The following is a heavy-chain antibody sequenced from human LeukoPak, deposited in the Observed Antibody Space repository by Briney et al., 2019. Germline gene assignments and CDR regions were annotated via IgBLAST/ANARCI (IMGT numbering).Heavy chain of an antibody. Sequence: SETLSLTCTVSGGSISSSSYYWGWIRQPPGKGLEWIGSIYYSGSTNYNPSLKSRVTISVDTSKNQFSLKLSSVTAADTAVYYCAKGSYYYGSGSYRWTISHFDYWGQGTLVTVSS. D-gene: IGHD3-10*01. V-gene: IGHV4-39*07. CDR2: IYYSGST. J-gene: IGHJ4*02. CDR3: AKGSYYYGSGSYRWTISHFDY. CDR1: GGSISSSSYY.